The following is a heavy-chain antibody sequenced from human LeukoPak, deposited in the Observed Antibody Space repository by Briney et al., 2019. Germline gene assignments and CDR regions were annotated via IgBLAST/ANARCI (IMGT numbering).Heavy chain of an antibody. J-gene: IGHJ4*02. CDR1: GGSISSGDYY. D-gene: IGHD3-9*01. CDR2: IYYSGST. V-gene: IGHV4-30-4*01. CDR3: ASQFGILTGYYSDY. Sequence: PSQTLSLTCTVSGGSISSGDYYWSWIRQPPGKGLEWIGYIYYSGSTYYNPSLKSRVTISVDTSKNQFSLKLSSVTAADTAVYYCASQFGILTGYYSDYWGQGTLVTVSS.